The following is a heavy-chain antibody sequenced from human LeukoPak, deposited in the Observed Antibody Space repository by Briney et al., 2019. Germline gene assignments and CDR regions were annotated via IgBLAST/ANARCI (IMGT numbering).Heavy chain of an antibody. CDR3: ASHPRGFGELPGGH. CDR1: GFTFGDCA. Sequence: KAGGSLRLSCTASGFTFGDCAMSWFRQAPGKGLEWIGSIYHSGSTYYNPSLKSRVTISVDTSKNQFSLKLSSVTAADTAVYYCASHPRGFGELPGGHWGQGTLVTVSS. V-gene: IGHV4-38-2*02. D-gene: IGHD3-10*01. J-gene: IGHJ4*02. CDR2: IYHSGST.